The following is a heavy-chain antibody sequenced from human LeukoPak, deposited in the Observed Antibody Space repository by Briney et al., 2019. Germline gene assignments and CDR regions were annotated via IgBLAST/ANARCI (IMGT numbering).Heavy chain of an antibody. CDR3: VRGSIWSPDN. Sequence: GGSLRLSCAASGFTFSSYSMNWVRQAPGKGLEWVSSISSSSSYIYYADSVKGRFTISRDNTKKSLYLQMNSLTADDTAVYYCVRGSIWSPDNWGQGTLVTVSS. J-gene: IGHJ4*02. V-gene: IGHV3-21*01. D-gene: IGHD3-10*01. CDR1: GFTFSSYS. CDR2: ISSSSSYI.